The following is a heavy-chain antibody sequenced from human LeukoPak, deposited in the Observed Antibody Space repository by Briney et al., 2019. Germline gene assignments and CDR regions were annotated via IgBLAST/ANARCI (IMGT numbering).Heavy chain of an antibody. D-gene: IGHD1-26*01. CDR3: AREVYDSGSFHNWFDP. J-gene: IGHJ5*02. CDR2: IYTSGST. CDR1: GGSISSGSYY. V-gene: IGHV4-61*02. Sequence: PSETLSLTCTVSGGSISSGSYYWSWIRQPAGKGLEWIGRIYTSGSTNYNPSLKSRVTMSVDTSKSQFSLNLMSVTAADTAVYYCAREVYDSGSFHNWFDPWGQGTLVTVSS.